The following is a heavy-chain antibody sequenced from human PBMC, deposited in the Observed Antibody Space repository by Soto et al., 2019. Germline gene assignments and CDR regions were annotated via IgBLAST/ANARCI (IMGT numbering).Heavy chain of an antibody. J-gene: IGHJ4*02. D-gene: IGHD3-22*01. CDR2: IYYSGRT. V-gene: IGHV4-61*01. CDR3: ARGHYFDRGDYPYYFDY. CDR1: GGSDSSGSFY. Sequence: SETLSLTCTVSGGSDSSGSFYWSWIRQPPGKGLEWIGYIYYSGRTNYNPSLKSRVTISVDTSKNQFSLKLSSVTAADTAVYYCARGHYFDRGDYPYYFDYWGQGTLVTVSS.